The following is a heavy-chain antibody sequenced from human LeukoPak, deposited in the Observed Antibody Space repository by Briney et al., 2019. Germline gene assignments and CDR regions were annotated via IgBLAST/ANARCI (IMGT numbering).Heavy chain of an antibody. CDR2: IYYSGST. V-gene: IGHV4-39*01. CDR3: ARVRVSRFGEFPFDY. J-gene: IGHJ4*02. D-gene: IGHD3-10*01. Sequence: SETLSLTCTVSGGSISSGTYYWSWIRQPPGKGLEWIGSIYYSGSTYYNPSLKSRVTISVDTSKNQFSLKLSSVTAADTAVYYCARVRVSRFGEFPFDYWGQGTLVTVSS. CDR1: GGSISSGTYY.